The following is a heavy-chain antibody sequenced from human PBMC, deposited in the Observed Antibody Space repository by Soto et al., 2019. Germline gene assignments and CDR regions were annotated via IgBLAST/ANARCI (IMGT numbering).Heavy chain of an antibody. D-gene: IGHD5-12*01. CDR2: IYYSGST. CDR1: GGSISSYY. V-gene: IGHV4-59*01. Sequence: SETLSLTCTVAGGSISSYYWSWIRQPPGKGLEWIGYIYYSGSTNYNPSLKGRVTISVDTSKNQFSLKLSSVTAADTAVYYCARDVATTALDIWGQGTMVTVS. J-gene: IGHJ3*02. CDR3: ARDVATTALDI.